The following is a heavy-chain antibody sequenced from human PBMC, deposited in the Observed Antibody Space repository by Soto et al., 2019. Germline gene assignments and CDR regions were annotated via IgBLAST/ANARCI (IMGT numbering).Heavy chain of an antibody. J-gene: IGHJ5*02. Sequence: EVQLLESGGGLVQPGGSLRLSCAASGFTFSSYAMSWVRQAPGKGLEWVSAISGSGGSTYYADSVKGRFTISRDNSKNTLYLQMNNLRAEDTAVYYCAKSVEEFLEWLWAFDPWGQGTLVTVSS. V-gene: IGHV3-23*01. D-gene: IGHD3-3*01. CDR1: GFTFSSYA. CDR3: AKSVEEFLEWLWAFDP. CDR2: ISGSGGST.